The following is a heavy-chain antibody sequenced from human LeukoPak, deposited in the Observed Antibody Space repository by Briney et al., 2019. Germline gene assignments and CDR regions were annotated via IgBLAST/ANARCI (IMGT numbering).Heavy chain of an antibody. J-gene: IGHJ4*02. CDR1: GGSISSSSYY. CDR3: AREVGSAGRLDY. D-gene: IGHD2-15*01. V-gene: IGHV4-39*02. CDR2: IYYSGST. Sequence: SETLSLTCTVSGGSISSSSYYWGWIRQPPGKGLEWIGSIYYSGSTYYNPSLKSRVTISVDTSKNQFSLKLSSVTAADTAVYYCAREVGSAGRLDYWGQGTLVTVSS.